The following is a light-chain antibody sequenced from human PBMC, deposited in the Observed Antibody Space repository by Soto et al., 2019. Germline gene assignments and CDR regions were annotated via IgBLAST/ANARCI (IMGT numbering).Light chain of an antibody. J-gene: IGKJ2*01. V-gene: IGKV3-20*01. CDR2: GTS. CDR1: QSLSSIY. Sequence: EIVLTQSPGTLSLSPEERATLSCRTSQSLSSIYLAWYQQKPGQAPRLLIYGTSNRATGIPDRFSGSGSGTDFTLTISRLEPEDFAVYYCQQYGPSLPMYTFGQGTKLEIK. CDR3: QQYGPSLPMYT.